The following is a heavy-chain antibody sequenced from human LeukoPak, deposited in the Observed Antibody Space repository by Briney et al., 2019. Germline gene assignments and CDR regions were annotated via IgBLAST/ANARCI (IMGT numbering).Heavy chain of an antibody. Sequence: GGSLRLSCAASGFTFSSYSMNWVRQAPGKGLEWVSSISSSSSYIYYADSVKGRFTISRDNSKNTLYLQMNSLRVEDTAVYYCAMGATSWSGYSFPKIFQHWGRGTLVTVSS. CDR3: AMGATSWSGYSFPKIFQH. V-gene: IGHV3-21*04. CDR1: GFTFSSYS. D-gene: IGHD3-3*01. J-gene: IGHJ1*01. CDR2: ISSSSSYI.